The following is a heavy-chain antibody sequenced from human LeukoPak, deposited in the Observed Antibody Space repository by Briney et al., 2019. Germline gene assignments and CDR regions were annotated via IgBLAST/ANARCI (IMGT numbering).Heavy chain of an antibody. Sequence: SEALSLTCTISGGSISNYYWNWIRQPPGRGLEWIAYLYYSGTTNYNPSLKSRVTISVDTSKNQFSLNLGSVTAADTAVYYCARDFNGANSFDSWGQGTLVTVSS. CDR1: GGSISNYY. D-gene: IGHD4/OR15-4a*01. CDR2: LYYSGTT. CDR3: ARDFNGANSFDS. V-gene: IGHV4-59*01. J-gene: IGHJ4*02.